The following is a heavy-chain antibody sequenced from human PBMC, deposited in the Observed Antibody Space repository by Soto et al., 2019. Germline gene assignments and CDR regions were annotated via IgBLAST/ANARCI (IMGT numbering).Heavy chain of an antibody. D-gene: IGHD2-15*01. CDR1: GFSFTSYY. CDR2: ISQDGSDR. CDR3: GVLARGDAGGTC. J-gene: IGHJ4*02. Sequence: EMQVVKSGGDLVQPGGSLTLSCAASGFSFTSYYMTWARHVPGRGLEWLAKISQDGSDRAYVDSVRGRFAISRDNAKKSVYPQRDRLRVEDTAGYFCGVLARGDAGGTCWGQGTLVTVSS. V-gene: IGHV3-7*03.